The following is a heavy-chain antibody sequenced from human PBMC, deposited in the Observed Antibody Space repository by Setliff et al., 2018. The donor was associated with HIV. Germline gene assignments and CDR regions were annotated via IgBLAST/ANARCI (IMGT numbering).Heavy chain of an antibody. V-gene: IGHV3-23*01. J-gene: IGHJ6*03. CDR2: ISGSGGLI. CDR1: GFTFSIYA. D-gene: IGHD2-15*01. Sequence: GGSLRLSCAASGFTFSIYALSWVRQGTGKGLEWVSTISGSGGLIFYADSVRGRFTISRDNSKNTLSLQLNSLTAEDSAVYYCAKAGGGILYFYYMDVWGKGTTVTVSS. CDR3: AKAGGGILYFYYMDV.